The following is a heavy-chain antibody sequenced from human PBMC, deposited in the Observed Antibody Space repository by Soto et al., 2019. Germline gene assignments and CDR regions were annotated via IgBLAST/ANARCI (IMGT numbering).Heavy chain of an antibody. J-gene: IGHJ5*02. CDR1: GGSISSGGYY. CDR2: IYYSGST. V-gene: IGHV4-31*03. Sequence: KTSETLSLTCTVSGGSISSGGYYWSWIRQHPGKGLEWIGYIYYSGSTYYNPSLKSRVTISVDTSKNQFSLKLSSVAAADTAVYYCARVYCSSTSRYGLSWFDPWGQGTRVTVSS. CDR3: ARVYCSSTSRYGLSWFDP. D-gene: IGHD2-2*01.